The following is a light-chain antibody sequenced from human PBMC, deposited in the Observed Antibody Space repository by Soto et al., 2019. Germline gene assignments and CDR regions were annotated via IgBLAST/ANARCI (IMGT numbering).Light chain of an antibody. J-gene: IGLJ1*01. CDR2: GVS. V-gene: IGLV2-11*01. Sequence: QSVLTQPLSVSGSPGQTVTISCTGTSSDVGKYAYFSWYQHHPGKAPKLILYGVSKWPSGVPNRFSGSKSGNSASLTISARQADDEADYCCCSYAGRSTYVFGTGTKLTVL. CDR3: CSYAGRSTYV. CDR1: SSDVGKYAY.